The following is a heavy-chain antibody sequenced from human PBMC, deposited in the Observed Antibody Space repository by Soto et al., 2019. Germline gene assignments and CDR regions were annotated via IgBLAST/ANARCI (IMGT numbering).Heavy chain of an antibody. CDR1: GYSFTSYW. CDR2: IYPGDSDT. Sequence: GESLKISCKGSGYSFTSYWIGWVRQMPGKGLEWMGIIYPGDSDTRYSPSFQGQVTISADKSISTAYLQWSSLKASDTAMYYCARQTGITGTTAYYYYYIDGRGKRTSVTVSS. V-gene: IGHV5-51*01. J-gene: IGHJ6*03. D-gene: IGHD1-7*01. CDR3: ARQTGITGTTAYYYYYIDG.